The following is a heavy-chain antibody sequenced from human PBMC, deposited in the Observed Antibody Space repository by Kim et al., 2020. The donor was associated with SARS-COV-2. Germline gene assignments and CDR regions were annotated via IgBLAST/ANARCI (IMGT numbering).Heavy chain of an antibody. CDR2: ISFGGVT. V-gene: IGHV3-23*01. J-gene: IGHJ4*02. CDR3: SGICGTTSCSDDY. Sequence: GGSLRLSCAASGFTFSNYGVSWVRQAPGKGLEWVSAISFGGVTDYADSVRGRFTTSRDNPNSTVYLQMNSLRAEDTAVYYCSGICGTTSCSDDYWGQGTL. CDR1: GFTFSNYG. D-gene: IGHD2-2*01.